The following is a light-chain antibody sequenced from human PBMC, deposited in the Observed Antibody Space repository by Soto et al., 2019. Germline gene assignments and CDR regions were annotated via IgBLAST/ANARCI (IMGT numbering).Light chain of an antibody. V-gene: IGKV1-5*01. J-gene: IGKJ1*01. Sequence: EIQMTQSPSTLSGSVGDRFTLTCRAAQSLNSRLAWYQHRPGKSPRLLIYDDSTLESGVPSRFSGSGSGTEFTLTINNLQPDDLATYICQQYKSYSTFGRGTKVDIK. CDR3: QQYKSYST. CDR2: DDS. CDR1: QSLNSR.